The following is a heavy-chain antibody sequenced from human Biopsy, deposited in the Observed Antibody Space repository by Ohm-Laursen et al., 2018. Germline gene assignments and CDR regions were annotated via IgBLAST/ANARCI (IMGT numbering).Heavy chain of an antibody. CDR1: GFSFDNYA. CDR3: AKGGYCTTTSCYMDVDY. V-gene: IGHV3-23*01. J-gene: IGHJ4*02. CDR2: ISGSDAST. D-gene: IGHD2-2*02. Sequence: GSLTLSCSATGFSFDNYALNWVRHPQGKGKEWVSTISGSDASTYYADSVKGRFTISRDASKNTLYLLMNGLIAEDTAMYYCAKGGYCTTTSCYMDVDYWGQGTLVTVSS.